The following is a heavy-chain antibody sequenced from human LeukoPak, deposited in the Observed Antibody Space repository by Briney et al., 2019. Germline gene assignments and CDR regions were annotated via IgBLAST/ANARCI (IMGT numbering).Heavy chain of an antibody. CDR3: ARRKTGTTRTPLDY. Sequence: GGSLRLSCAAYGFTFSIYAMSWVRQAPGKGLEWVSAISGSGGSTYYADSVKGRFTISRDNSKNTLYLQMNSLRAGDTAVYYCARRKTGTTRTPLDYWGQGTLVTVSS. D-gene: IGHD1-7*01. V-gene: IGHV3-23*01. CDR1: GFTFSIYA. J-gene: IGHJ4*02. CDR2: ISGSGGST.